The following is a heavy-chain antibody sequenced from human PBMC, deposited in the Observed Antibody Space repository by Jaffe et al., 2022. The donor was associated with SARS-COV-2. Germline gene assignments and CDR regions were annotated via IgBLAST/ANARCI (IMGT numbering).Heavy chain of an antibody. D-gene: IGHD5-18*01. CDR3: ARGLTAMVWGDWFDP. CDR1: GGSFSGYY. Sequence: QVQLQQWGAGLLKPSETLSLTCAVYGGSFSGYYWSWIRQPPGKGLEWIGEINHSGSTNYNPSLKSRVTISVDTSKNQFSLKLSSVTAADTAVYYCARGLTAMVWGDWFDPWGQGTLVTVSS. J-gene: IGHJ5*02. V-gene: IGHV4-34*01. CDR2: INHSGST.